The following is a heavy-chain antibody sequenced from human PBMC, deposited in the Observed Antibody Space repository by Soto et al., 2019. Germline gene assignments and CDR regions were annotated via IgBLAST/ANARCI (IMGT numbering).Heavy chain of an antibody. CDR3: ARGVNTSLDY. J-gene: IGHJ4*02. Sequence: ASVKVSCKTSGYTFTDYYMHWVRHAPGQGLEWMGWINPNSGGPSSAQKFQGRVTMTRDTSISTAYLELSRLRSDDTAVYYCARGVNTSLDYWGQGTRVTVSS. D-gene: IGHD1-26*01. CDR2: INPNSGGP. V-gene: IGHV1-2*02. CDR1: GYTFTDYY.